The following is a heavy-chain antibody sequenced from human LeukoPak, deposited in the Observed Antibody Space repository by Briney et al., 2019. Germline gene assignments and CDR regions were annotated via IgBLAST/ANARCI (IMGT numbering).Heavy chain of an antibody. V-gene: IGHV4-30-2*01. J-gene: IGHJ2*01. Sequence: SQTLSLTCAVSGGSISSGGYSWSWIRQPPGKGLEWIGYIYHSGSTYYTPSLKSRVTISVDRSKHQFSLKLSSVTAADTAVYYCARVRGYCSSTSCYRYWYFDLWGRGTLVTVSS. D-gene: IGHD2-2*01. CDR3: ARVRGYCSSTSCYRYWYFDL. CDR2: IYHSGST. CDR1: GGSISSGGYS.